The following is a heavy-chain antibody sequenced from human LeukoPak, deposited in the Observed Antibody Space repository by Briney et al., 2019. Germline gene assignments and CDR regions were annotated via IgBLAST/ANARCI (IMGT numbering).Heavy chain of an antibody. CDR1: GGSISSGSYY. D-gene: IGHD3-3*01. CDR3: ARDRRDFWSGYYQVDY. Sequence: SQTLSLTCTVSGGSISSGSYYWSWIRQPAGKVLGWIGRIYTSGSTNYNPSLKSRVTISVDTSKNQFSLKLSSVTAADTAVYYCARDRRDFWSGYYQVDYWGQGTLVTVSS. J-gene: IGHJ4*02. CDR2: IYTSGST. V-gene: IGHV4-61*02.